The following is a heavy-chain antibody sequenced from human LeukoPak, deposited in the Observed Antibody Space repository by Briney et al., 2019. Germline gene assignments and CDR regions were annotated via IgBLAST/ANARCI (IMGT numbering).Heavy chain of an antibody. CDR3: ARSRGDYERGYFDY. V-gene: IGHV3-7*01. CDR1: GFTFSAYW. CDR2: INQDGSVK. J-gene: IGHJ4*02. D-gene: IGHD4-17*01. Sequence: GGSLRLSCAASGFTFSAYWMNWVRQAPGKGLEWVANINQDGSVKYYMDSVKGRFTFSRDNAKNSLFLQMNSLRAEDTAVYYCARSRGDYERGYFDYWGQGTLVTVSS.